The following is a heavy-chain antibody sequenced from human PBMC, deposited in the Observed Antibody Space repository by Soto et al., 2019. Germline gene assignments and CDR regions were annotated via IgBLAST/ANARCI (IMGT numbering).Heavy chain of an antibody. CDR1: GGSISSYY. V-gene: IGHV4-59*08. Sequence: SETLSLTCTVSGGSISSYYWSWIRQPPGKGLEWIGYIYYSGTTNYNPSLKSRITISVDTSKNQLSLKLSSVTAADTAVYYCARRYGYSFDYWGQGTLVTVSS. CDR3: ARRYGYSFDY. D-gene: IGHD5-18*01. J-gene: IGHJ4*02. CDR2: IYYSGTT.